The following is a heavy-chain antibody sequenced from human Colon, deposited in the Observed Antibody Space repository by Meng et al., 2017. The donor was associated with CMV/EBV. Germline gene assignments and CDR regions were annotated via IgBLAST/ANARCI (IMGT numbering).Heavy chain of an antibody. D-gene: IGHD6-25*01. V-gene: IGHV4-39*07. J-gene: IGHJ4*02. CDR2: IYHSGST. Sequence: ESLKISCTVSGVSISSSSYYWGWIRQPPGKGLAWIGSIYHSGSTYYNPSLKSRVTISVDTSKNQFSLQMSSVTAADTALYYCARDRNLAAVEFDYWGQGTLVTVSS. CDR3: ARDRNLAAVEFDY. CDR1: GVSISSSSYY.